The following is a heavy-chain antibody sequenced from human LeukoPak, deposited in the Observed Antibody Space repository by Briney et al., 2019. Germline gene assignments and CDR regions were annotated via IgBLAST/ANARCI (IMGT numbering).Heavy chain of an antibody. CDR2: ISSSGSTI. CDR1: GFTFSSYE. V-gene: IGHV3-48*03. CDR3: ATDSYVSGSYYRLFY. Sequence: GGSLRLSCAASGFTFSSYEMNWVRQAPGKGLEWVSYISSSGSTIYYADSVKGRFTISRDNAKNSLYLQMNSLRAEDTAIYYCATDSYVSGSYYRLFYWGQGTLVTVSS. J-gene: IGHJ4*02. D-gene: IGHD3-10*01.